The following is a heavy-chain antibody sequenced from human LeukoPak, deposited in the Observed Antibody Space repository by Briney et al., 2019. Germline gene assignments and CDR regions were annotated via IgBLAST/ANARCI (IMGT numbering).Heavy chain of an antibody. CDR3: AKERKGDYYGSGYDY. CDR2: IGGRGGST. CDR1: GFTFSSYA. J-gene: IGHJ4*02. Sequence: GGSLRLSCAASGFTFSSYAMSWVRQAPGKGLEWVSAIGGRGGSTYYADSVKGRFTIPRDNSKNTLYLQMNSLRAEDTAVYYCAKERKGDYYGSGYDYWGQGTLVTVSS. V-gene: IGHV3-23*01. D-gene: IGHD3-10*01.